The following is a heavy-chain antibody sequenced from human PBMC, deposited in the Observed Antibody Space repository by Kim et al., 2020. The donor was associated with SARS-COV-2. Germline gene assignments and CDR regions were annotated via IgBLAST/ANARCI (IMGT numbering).Heavy chain of an antibody. D-gene: IGHD3-22*01. Sequence: NPARKSRVTISVDTSKNQCSRKLSSVTAADTAVYYCARESRYYDSRWFDPWGQGTLVTVSS. J-gene: IGHJ5*02. V-gene: IGHV4-59*01. CDR3: ARESRYYDSRWFDP.